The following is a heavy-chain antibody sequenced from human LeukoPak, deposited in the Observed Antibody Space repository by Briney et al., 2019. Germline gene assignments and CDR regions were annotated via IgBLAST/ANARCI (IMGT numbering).Heavy chain of an antibody. D-gene: IGHD3-9*01. CDR3: ARSMRGYAILTGYFDY. V-gene: IGHV3-48*01. CDR2: ISRSPSGK. Sequence: GGSLRLSCTASGFTFSTYNMGWVRQAPGKGLEWVSYISRSPSGKYYAESVKGRFTISRDNSKNTLHLQMDSLRPEDTAVYYCARSMRGYAILTGYFDYWGQGTLVTVSS. CDR1: GFTFSTYN. J-gene: IGHJ4*02.